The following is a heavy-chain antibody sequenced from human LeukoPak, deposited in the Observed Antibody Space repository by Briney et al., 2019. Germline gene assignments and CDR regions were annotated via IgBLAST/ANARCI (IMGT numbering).Heavy chain of an antibody. CDR3: ARGGVEAKFSFDS. V-gene: IGHV4-59*11. Sequence: PWGSLSLSCTVSGCTISPLCLSWVRQPPGKGLEFIAYIYYGGTNNYNPSFMSRLSLLFDASKNQFSLKLSSVTAADTGVYYCARGGVEAKFSFDSWGRGTLVSVSS. CDR2: IYYGGTN. D-gene: IGHD3-10*01. CDR1: GCTISPLC. J-gene: IGHJ4*02.